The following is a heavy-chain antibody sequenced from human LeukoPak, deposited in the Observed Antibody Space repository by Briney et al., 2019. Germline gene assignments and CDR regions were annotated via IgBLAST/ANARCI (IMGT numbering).Heavy chain of an antibody. V-gene: IGHV3-30-3*01. CDR1: GFTFSSYA. CDR3: ARESLTMVRRDPPDY. J-gene: IGHJ4*02. D-gene: IGHD3-10*01. Sequence: PGGSLRLSCAASGFTFSSYAMHWVRQAPGKGLEWVAVISYDGSNKYYADSVKGRFTISRDNSKNTLYLQMNSLRAEDTAVYYCARESLTMVRRDPPDYWGQGTLVTVSS. CDR2: ISYDGSNK.